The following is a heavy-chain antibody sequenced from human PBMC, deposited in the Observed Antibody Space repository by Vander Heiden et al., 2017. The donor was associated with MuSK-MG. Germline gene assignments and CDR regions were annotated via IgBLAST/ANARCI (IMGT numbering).Heavy chain of an antibody. V-gene: IGHV3-7*01. CDR3: ASISDEVWSGYYIDY. D-gene: IGHD3-3*01. Sequence: EVRLVESGGGLVQPGGSLRLSCVTSGITFTNYWMIWVRQAPGKGLEWVANIKEDGSEKYYVDSGKGRFTISRDNAKNALYLQMNSLRVEDTAVYYCASISDEVWSGYYIDYWGQGTLVRVS. CDR2: IKEDGSEK. J-gene: IGHJ4*02. CDR1: GITFTNYW.